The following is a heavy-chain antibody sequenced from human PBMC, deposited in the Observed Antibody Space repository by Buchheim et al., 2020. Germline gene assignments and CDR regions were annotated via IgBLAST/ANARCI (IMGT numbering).Heavy chain of an antibody. Sequence: EVQLVESGGGLVQPGGSLRLSCVASGFTFSDHYMDWDRQAPGKGLEWVGRTRNRANSYTTEYAASVKGRFTISRDDSKNSLYLQMNSLKTEDTAVYYCARVRDGSYYFLDYWGQGTL. J-gene: IGHJ4*02. D-gene: IGHD1-26*01. V-gene: IGHV3-72*01. CDR1: GFTFSDHY. CDR3: ARVRDGSYYFLDY. CDR2: TRNRANSYTT.